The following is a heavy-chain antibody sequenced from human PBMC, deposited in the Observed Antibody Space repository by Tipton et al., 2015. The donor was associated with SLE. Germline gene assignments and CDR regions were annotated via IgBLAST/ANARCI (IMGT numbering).Heavy chain of an antibody. CDR1: GFTFISYG. Sequence: QLVQSGAEVKKPGASVKVSCKASGFTFISYGISWVRQAPGQGLEWMGWISAYNGNTNYAQKLQGRVTMTTDTSTSTAYMELRSLRSDDTAVNYCASGVTIFGVVPTDYWGQGTLVTVSS. J-gene: IGHJ4*02. CDR3: ASGVTIFGVVPTDY. CDR2: ISAYNGNT. D-gene: IGHD3-3*01. V-gene: IGHV1-18*01.